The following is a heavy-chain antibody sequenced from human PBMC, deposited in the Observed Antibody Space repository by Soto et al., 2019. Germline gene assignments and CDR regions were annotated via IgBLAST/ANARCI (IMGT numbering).Heavy chain of an antibody. D-gene: IGHD2-15*01. Sequence: QVQLVQSGAEVKKPGASVKVPCKASGYTFTSYGISWVRQAPGQGLEWMGWISAHNGNTDYAQQLQGRVTRTTDTSTGTAYKRLRGLRSEDTAVYYCARDAKYCSGGSGYGDDYGVDVWGQGPAVTVAS. CDR1: GYTFTSYG. V-gene: IGHV1-18*01. CDR2: ISAHNGNT. CDR3: ARDAKYCSGGSGYGDDYGVDV. J-gene: IGHJ6*02.